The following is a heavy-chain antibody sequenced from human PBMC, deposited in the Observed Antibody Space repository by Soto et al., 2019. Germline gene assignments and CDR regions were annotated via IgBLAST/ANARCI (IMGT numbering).Heavy chain of an antibody. J-gene: IGHJ4*02. Sequence: VGSLLLSCAASGFILSNYGMSWVRQAPWKWLEWVSIMSGSVDNAYYADSVKGRFNISRDNSKNTLHLQMNSLRAEETAIYYCAKKITVYAVDPADYWAQGTLVTVNS. CDR2: MSGSVDNA. CDR3: AKKITVYAVDPADY. CDR1: GFILSNYG. V-gene: IGHV3-23*01. D-gene: IGHD3-3*01.